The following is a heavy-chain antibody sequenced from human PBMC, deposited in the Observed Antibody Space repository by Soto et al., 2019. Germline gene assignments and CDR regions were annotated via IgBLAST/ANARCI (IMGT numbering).Heavy chain of an antibody. Sequence: SETLSLTCTVSGGSISRGPYSWGWIRQPPGKGLEWIGSIYYSGSTYYTPSLKSRVTISVDTSKNQFSLKLSSVTAADTAVYYCARGYGRNFDYWGQGTLVTVSS. D-gene: IGHD5-18*01. J-gene: IGHJ4*02. CDR3: ARGYGRNFDY. CDR2: IYYSGST. V-gene: IGHV4-39*07. CDR1: GGSISRGPYS.